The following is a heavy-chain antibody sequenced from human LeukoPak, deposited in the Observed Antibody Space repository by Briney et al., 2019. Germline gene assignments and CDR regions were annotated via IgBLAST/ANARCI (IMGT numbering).Heavy chain of an antibody. D-gene: IGHD3-22*01. CDR3: ARDRYYFDSSDYYFFDY. V-gene: IGHV1-18*01. J-gene: IGHJ4*02. Sequence: ASVKDSCKASGYTFTNYGISWVRQAPGQGLEWMGWISAYNGNTYYTQNLQGRVTMTTDTSTSTAYMELRSLRSDDTAVYYCARDRYYFDSSDYYFFDYWGQGTLVTVSS. CDR1: GYTFTNYG. CDR2: ISAYNGNT.